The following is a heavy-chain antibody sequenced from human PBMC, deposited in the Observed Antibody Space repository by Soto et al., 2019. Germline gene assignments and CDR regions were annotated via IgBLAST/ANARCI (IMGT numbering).Heavy chain of an antibody. CDR3: TRLGGSGWFSDIDY. J-gene: IGHJ4*02. Sequence: EVQLVESGGGLVQPGGSLKLSCAASGFTFSGSAMHWVRQASGKGLEWVGRIRSKANSYATAYAASVKGRFTISRDDSKNTAYLQMNSLKTEDTAVYYCTRLGGSGWFSDIDYWGQGTLVTVSS. D-gene: IGHD6-19*01. V-gene: IGHV3-73*02. CDR2: IRSKANSYAT. CDR1: GFTFSGSA.